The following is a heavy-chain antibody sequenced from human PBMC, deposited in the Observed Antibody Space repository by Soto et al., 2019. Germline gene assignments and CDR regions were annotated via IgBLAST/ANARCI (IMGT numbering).Heavy chain of an antibody. D-gene: IGHD4-4*01. CDR1: GFSFSNYA. V-gene: IGHV3-23*01. CDR2: ITSVGYT. J-gene: IGHJ4*02. CDR3: AKDLIDYSNSYFDY. Sequence: GGSLRLSCAASGFSFSNYAMSWVRQAPGKGLEWVAAITSVGYTYYVDSLKGRFTISRDNSKNTLFLQMNSLRAEDTAVYYCAKDLIDYSNSYFDYWGQGTLVTVSS.